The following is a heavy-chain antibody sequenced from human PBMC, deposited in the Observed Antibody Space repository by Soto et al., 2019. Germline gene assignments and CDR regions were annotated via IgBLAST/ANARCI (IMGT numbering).Heavy chain of an antibody. D-gene: IGHD3-10*01. CDR2: INAGNGNT. Sequence: ASVKVSCKASGYTFISYAMYWVRQAPGQRLEWMGWINAGNGNTKYSQKFQGRVTITRDTSASTAYMDLSSLRSEDTAVYYCARDYYGSGSYSGMDVWGQGTTVTVSS. V-gene: IGHV1-3*01. J-gene: IGHJ6*02. CDR3: ARDYYGSGSYSGMDV. CDR1: GYTFISYA.